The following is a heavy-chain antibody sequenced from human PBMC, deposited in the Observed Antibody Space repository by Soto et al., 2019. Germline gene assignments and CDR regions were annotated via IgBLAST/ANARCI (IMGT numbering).Heavy chain of an antibody. J-gene: IGHJ4*02. D-gene: IGHD1-26*01. CDR1: GYTFTVYY. Sequence: GASVKVSCKASGYTFTVYYMHWERQASGQGLEWMGWINPKSGGTMYPQKFQGRVTMSWDTSISTAYMALTRLRSDDTAVYYCARDLAKGGGSAGFDYWGQGTLVTVSS. CDR3: ARDLAKGGGSAGFDY. V-gene: IGHV1-2*02. CDR2: INPKSGGT.